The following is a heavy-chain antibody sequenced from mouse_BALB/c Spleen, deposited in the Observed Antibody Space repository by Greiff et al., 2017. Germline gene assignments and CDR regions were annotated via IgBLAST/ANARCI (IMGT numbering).Heavy chain of an antibody. D-gene: IGHD1-1*01. J-gene: IGHJ2*01. V-gene: IGHV5-6*01. Sequence: EVKLMESGGDLVKPGGSLKLSCAASGFTFSSYGMSWVRQTPDKRLEWVATISSGGSYTYYPDSVKGRFTISRDNAKNTLYLQMSSLKSEDTAMYYCASITTVVADFDYWGQGTTLTVSS. CDR2: ISSGGSYT. CDR1: GFTFSSYG. CDR3: ASITTVVADFDY.